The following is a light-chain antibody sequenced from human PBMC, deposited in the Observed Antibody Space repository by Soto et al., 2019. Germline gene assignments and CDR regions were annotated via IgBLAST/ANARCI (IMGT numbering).Light chain of an antibody. CDR3: QQYNNFWT. Sequence: EIVMTQSPATLSVSPGERATLSCRASQSVSSNLAWYQQKPGQAPRLLIYGASTRATGIPARLSGSGSGTEFTLTISSLQSEDFAVYYCQQYNNFWTFGQGTKVDIK. J-gene: IGKJ1*01. V-gene: IGKV3-15*01. CDR1: QSVSSN. CDR2: GAS.